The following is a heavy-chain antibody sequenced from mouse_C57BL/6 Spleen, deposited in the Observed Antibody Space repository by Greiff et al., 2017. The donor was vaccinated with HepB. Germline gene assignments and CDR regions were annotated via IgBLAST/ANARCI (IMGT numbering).Heavy chain of an antibody. Sequence: VQLQQSGAELVKPGASVKISCKASGYTFTDYYINWVKQRPGQGLEWIGKLGPGSGSTYYNEKFKGKATLTADKSSSTAYMQLSSLTSEDSAVYFCARSRGPFDYWGQGTTLTVSS. V-gene: IGHV1-77*01. CDR1: GYTFTDYY. CDR2: LGPGSGST. J-gene: IGHJ2*01. CDR3: ARSRGPFDY.